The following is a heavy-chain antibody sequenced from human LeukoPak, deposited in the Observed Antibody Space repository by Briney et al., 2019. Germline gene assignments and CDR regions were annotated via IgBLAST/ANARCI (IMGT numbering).Heavy chain of an antibody. CDR1: GFSFSSYA. V-gene: IGHV3-30*04. CDR2: ISYDGSNR. D-gene: IGHD2-21*02. J-gene: IGHJ5*02. Sequence: GGSLRLSCAASGFSFSSYAMYWVRQVPGKGLEWVAAISYDGSNRNYADSVKGRFTISRDNSKKTLFLQMNSLRVEDTAVYYCARGGVVVVTATHSRFDPWGQGTLVTVSS. CDR3: ARGGVVVVTATHSRFDP.